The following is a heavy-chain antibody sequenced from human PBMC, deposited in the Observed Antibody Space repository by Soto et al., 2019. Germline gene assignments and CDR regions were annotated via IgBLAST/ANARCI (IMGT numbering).Heavy chain of an antibody. CDR3: AKGAILIAARGGDY. V-gene: IGHV3-23*01. D-gene: IGHD6-6*01. Sequence: PGCSLRLSCAAAGFTFSSYAMSWVRQAPGKGLEWVSAISGSGGSTYYADSVKGRFTISRDNSKNTLYLQMNSLRAEDTAVYYCAKGAILIAARGGDYWGQGTLVTASS. CDR1: GFTFSSYA. CDR2: ISGSGGST. J-gene: IGHJ4*02.